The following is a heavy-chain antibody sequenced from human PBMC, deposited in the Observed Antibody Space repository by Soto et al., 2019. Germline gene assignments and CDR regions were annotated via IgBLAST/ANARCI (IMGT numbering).Heavy chain of an antibody. J-gene: IGHJ6*02. Sequence: SVKVSCKASGGTFSSYAISWVRQAPGQGLEWMGGIIPIFGTANYAQKFQGRVTITADESTSTAYMELSSLRSEDTAVYYCARGFPQAVAGHYYYYSGMDVWGQGTTVTVSS. D-gene: IGHD6-19*01. CDR3: ARGFPQAVAGHYYYYSGMDV. CDR2: IIPIFGTA. V-gene: IGHV1-69*13. CDR1: GGTFSSYA.